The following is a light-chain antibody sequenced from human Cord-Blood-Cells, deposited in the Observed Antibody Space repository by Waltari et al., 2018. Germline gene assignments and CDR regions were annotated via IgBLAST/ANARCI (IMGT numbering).Light chain of an antibody. CDR1: SSDVGGYNY. V-gene: IGLV2-14*01. CDR3: SSYTSSSSV. J-gene: IGLJ2*01. CDR2: DVS. Sequence: QSALTQPASVSGSPGQSITISCTGTSSDVGGYNYVSWYQQHPGKAPKLMIYDVSNRPSGVSNRFSGSNSGNTSSLTISGLQAEDEADYYFSSYTSSSSVFGGGTKLTVL.